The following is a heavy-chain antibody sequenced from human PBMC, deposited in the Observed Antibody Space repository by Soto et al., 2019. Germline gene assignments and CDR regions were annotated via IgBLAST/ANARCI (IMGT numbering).Heavy chain of an antibody. D-gene: IGHD1-26*01. V-gene: IGHV3-23*01. CDR3: AKDRRFSGSYGNFDY. CDR1: GFTFSSYA. J-gene: IGHJ4*02. Sequence: GGSLRLSCAASGFTFSSYAMSWVRQAPGKGLEWVSAISGSGGSTYYADSVKGQFTISRDNSKNTLYLQMNSLRAEDTAVYYCAKDRRFSGSYGNFDYWGQGTLVTVSS. CDR2: ISGSGGST.